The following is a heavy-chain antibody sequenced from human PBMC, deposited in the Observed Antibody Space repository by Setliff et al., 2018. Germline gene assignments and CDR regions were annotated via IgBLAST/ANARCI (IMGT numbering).Heavy chain of an antibody. D-gene: IGHD3-3*01. CDR3: ARVTGVTTFGVIMKDFEF. J-gene: IGHJ4*02. Sequence: ASVKVSCKASGYTFTSYSITWVRQAPGRGLEWLGWISGYSGDTSYAQKFRDRVTLTTDTSTSTAYMEMRSLTSDDTAVYYCARVTGVTTFGVIMKDFEFWGQGTLVTVSS. CDR1: GYTFTSYS. V-gene: IGHV1-18*01. CDR2: ISGYSGDT.